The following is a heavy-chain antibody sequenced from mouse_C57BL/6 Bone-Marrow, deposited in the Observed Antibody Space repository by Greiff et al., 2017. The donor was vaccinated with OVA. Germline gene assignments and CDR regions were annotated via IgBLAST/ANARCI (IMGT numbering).Heavy chain of an antibody. CDR2: IDPETGGT. CDR1: GYTFTDYE. Sequence: LVESGAELVRPGASVTLSCKASGYTFTDYEMHWVKQTPVHGLEWIGAIDPETGGTAYNQKFKGKAILTADKSSSTAYMELRSLTSEDSAVYYCTRGGYLPWFAYWGQGTLVTVSA. D-gene: IGHD2-2*01. J-gene: IGHJ3*01. V-gene: IGHV1-15*01. CDR3: TRGGYLPWFAY.